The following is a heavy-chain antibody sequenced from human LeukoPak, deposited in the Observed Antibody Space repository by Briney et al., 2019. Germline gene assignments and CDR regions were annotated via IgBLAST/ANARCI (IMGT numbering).Heavy chain of an antibody. Sequence: SVKVSCKASGGTFSSYAISWVRQAPGQGLEWMGGIIPIFGTANYAQKFQGRVTITADESTSTAYMELSSLRSEDTAVYYCARDQGSYYYDSKRDYYYMDVRGKGTTVTVSS. V-gene: IGHV1-69*13. J-gene: IGHJ6*03. D-gene: IGHD3-22*01. CDR3: ARDQGSYYYDSKRDYYYMDV. CDR1: GGTFSSYA. CDR2: IIPIFGTA.